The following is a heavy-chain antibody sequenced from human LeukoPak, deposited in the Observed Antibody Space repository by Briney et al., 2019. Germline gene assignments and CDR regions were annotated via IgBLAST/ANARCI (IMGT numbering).Heavy chain of an antibody. CDR3: AREASSSWFDY. J-gene: IGHJ4*02. V-gene: IGHV4-59*01. Sequence: SETLSLTCTVSGGSIRSYYWSWIRQPPGKGLEWIGYIYYSGSTNYSPSLKSRVTISVDTSKNQFSLKLSSVTAADTAVYYCAREASSSWFDYWGQGTLATVSS. D-gene: IGHD6-13*01. CDR1: GGSIRSYY. CDR2: IYYSGST.